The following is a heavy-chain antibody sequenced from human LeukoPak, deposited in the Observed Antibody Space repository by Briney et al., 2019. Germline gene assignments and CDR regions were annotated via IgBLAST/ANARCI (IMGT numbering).Heavy chain of an antibody. CDR2: IYYSGST. D-gene: IGHD2-15*01. CDR1: GGSISSYY. Sequence: SETLSLTCTVSGGSISSYYWSWIRQPPGKGLEWIGYIYYSGSTNYNPSLKSRVTISVDTSKNQFSLKLSSVTAADTAVYYCARDPVYCSGAICYPSGGFDYWGQGTLVTVSS. V-gene: IGHV4-59*01. J-gene: IGHJ4*02. CDR3: ARDPVYCSGAICYPSGGFDY.